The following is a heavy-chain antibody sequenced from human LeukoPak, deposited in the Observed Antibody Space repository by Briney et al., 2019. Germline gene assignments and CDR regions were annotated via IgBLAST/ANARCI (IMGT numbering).Heavy chain of an antibody. CDR2: IYYSGST. Sequence: SETLSLTCTVSGGSISSSSYYWGWIRQPPGKGLEWIGSIYYSGSTYYNPSLKSRVTISVDTSKNQFSLKLSSVTAADTAVYYCARLAWYYFDDWGQRTLVTVSS. D-gene: IGHD3/OR15-3a*01. CDR1: GGSISSSSYY. V-gene: IGHV4-39*01. CDR3: ARLAWYYFDD. J-gene: IGHJ4*02.